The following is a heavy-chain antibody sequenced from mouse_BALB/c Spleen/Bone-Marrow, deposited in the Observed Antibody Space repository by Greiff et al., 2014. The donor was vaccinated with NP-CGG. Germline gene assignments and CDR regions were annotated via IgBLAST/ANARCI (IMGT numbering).Heavy chain of an antibody. Sequence: VQLKESGGGLVKPGGSLKLSCAASGFTFSSYAMSWVRQTPEKRLEWVASISSGGSTNYPDSVKGRFTISRDNARNILYLQMSRLRSEDTAMYYCAKRGAYGNFWFAYWGQGTLVTVSA. J-gene: IGHJ3*01. CDR1: GFTFSSYA. D-gene: IGHD2-10*02. CDR3: AKRGAYGNFWFAY. CDR2: ISSGGST. V-gene: IGHV5-6-5*01.